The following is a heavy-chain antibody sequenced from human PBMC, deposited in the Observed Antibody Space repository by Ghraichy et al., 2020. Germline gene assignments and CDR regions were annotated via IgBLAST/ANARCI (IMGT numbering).Heavy chain of an antibody. CDR1: GFTFSSYA. Sequence: GGSLRLSCAASGFTFSSYAMSWVRQAPGKGLEWVSAISGSGGSTYYADSVKGRSTISRDNSKNTLYLQMNSLRAEDTAVYYCAKGVAGHDYYFDYLGQGTLVTVSS. D-gene: IGHD1-1*01. CDR3: AKGVAGHDYYFDY. CDR2: ISGSGGST. J-gene: IGHJ4*02. V-gene: IGHV3-23*01.